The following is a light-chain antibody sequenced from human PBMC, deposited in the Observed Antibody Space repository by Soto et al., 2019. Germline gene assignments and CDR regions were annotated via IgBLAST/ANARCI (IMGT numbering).Light chain of an antibody. Sequence: DIQMTQSPSTLSASVGDRVTITCRASQSISSWLAWYQQKPGKAPKLLIYKASTLESGVPSRFSGSGSGTEFTLNISSLQPDDFATYYYQQYNSYWTFGQGTKVEIK. CDR1: QSISSW. CDR3: QQYNSYWT. V-gene: IGKV1-5*03. J-gene: IGKJ1*01. CDR2: KAS.